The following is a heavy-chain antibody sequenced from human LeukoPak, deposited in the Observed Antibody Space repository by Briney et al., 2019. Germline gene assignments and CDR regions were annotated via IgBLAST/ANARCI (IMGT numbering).Heavy chain of an antibody. V-gene: IGHV4-38-2*01. J-gene: IGHJ6*03. CDR3: ARSPLFFYHMDV. Sequence: PSETLSLTCGVSGYSISSDYYWGWIRQSPGKGLEWIVTMHHSGGTYYNPSLRSRVTISVDTSKNQFSLRLSSVTATDTAVYYCARSPLFFYHMDVWGEGTTVTVSS. CDR1: GYSISSDYY. D-gene: IGHD2/OR15-2a*01. CDR2: MHHSGGT.